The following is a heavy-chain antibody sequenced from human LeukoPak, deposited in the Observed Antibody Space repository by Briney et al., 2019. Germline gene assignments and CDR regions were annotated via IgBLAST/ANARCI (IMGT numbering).Heavy chain of an antibody. D-gene: IGHD3-16*01. CDR2: IYSGGST. CDR3: ASNLIPPYYYYMDV. CDR1: GFTVSRNY. V-gene: IGHV3-66*01. J-gene: IGHJ6*03. Sequence: GGSLRLSCAASGFTVSRNYMTWVRQAPGKGLEWVSVIYSGGSTDYADSVKGRFTISRDNPKNTLFLQMNSLRAEDTAVYYCASNLIPPYYYYMDVWGKGTTVIISS.